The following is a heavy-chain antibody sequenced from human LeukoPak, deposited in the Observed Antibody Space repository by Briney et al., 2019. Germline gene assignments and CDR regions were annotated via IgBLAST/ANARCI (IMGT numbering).Heavy chain of an antibody. D-gene: IGHD1-26*01. CDR1: GDSISSSSYY. CDR2: IYYSGST. Sequence: SETLSLTCTVSGDSISSSSYYWGWVRQPPGKGLEWIGSIYYSGSTYYNPSLKSRFTISVDTSKNQFSLKLSSVTAADTAVYYCARQGYSGSYRIYYFDYWGQGTLVTVSS. J-gene: IGHJ4*02. V-gene: IGHV4-39*01. CDR3: ARQGYSGSYRIYYFDY.